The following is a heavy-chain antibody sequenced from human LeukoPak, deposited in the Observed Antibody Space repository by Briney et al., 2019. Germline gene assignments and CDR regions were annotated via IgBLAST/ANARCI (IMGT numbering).Heavy chain of an antibody. J-gene: IGHJ3*02. Sequence: SETLSLTCTVSGGSISSGSYYGSWIRQPPGKGLEWIGYIYYSGSTNYNPSLKSRVTISVDTSKNQFSLKLSSVTAADTAVYYCARVASRYAFDIWGQGTMVTVSS. V-gene: IGHV4-61*01. CDR2: IYYSGST. CDR1: GGSISSGSYY. CDR3: ARVASRYAFDI.